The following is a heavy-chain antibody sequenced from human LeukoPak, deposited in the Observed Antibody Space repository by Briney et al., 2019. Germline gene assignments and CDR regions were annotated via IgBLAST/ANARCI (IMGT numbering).Heavy chain of an antibody. D-gene: IGHD3-22*01. Sequence: WASVKVSCKASGGTFSSYAISWVRQATGQGLEWMGWMNPNSGHTDYAQKFQGRVTITRNTSLSTAYMELSSLRSEDTAVYYCARSNYYDSSGYFPTDYWGQGTLVTVSS. J-gene: IGHJ4*02. V-gene: IGHV1-8*03. CDR2: MNPNSGHT. CDR3: ARSNYYDSSGYFPTDY. CDR1: GGTFSSYA.